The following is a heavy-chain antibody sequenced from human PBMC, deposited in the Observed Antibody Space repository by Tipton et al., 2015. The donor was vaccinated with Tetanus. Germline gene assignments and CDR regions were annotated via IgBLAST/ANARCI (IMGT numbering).Heavy chain of an antibody. J-gene: IGHJ4*02. CDR3: ARDSTYLFDY. D-gene: IGHD2-2*01. V-gene: IGHV3-11*01. CDR1: GGSLRGGDHN. Sequence: LSLTCTVSGGSLRGGDHNWSWIRQAPGKGLEWIAYISGTTRTIYYGDSVKGRFTVSRDNSKKSLYLQMNNLRGDDTAVYYCARDSTYLFDYWGQGTLVTVSS. CDR2: ISGTTRTI.